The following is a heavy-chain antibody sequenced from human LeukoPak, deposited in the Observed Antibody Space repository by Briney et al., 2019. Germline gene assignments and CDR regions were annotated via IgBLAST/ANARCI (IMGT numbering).Heavy chain of an antibody. CDR3: AKGSSYGSGSYFPDY. Sequence: GRSLRLSCAASGFTFSSYGMHWVRQAPGKGLEWVAVISYDGSNKYYADSVKGRFTISRDNSKNTLYLQMNSLRAEDTAVYYCAKGSSYGSGSYFPDYWGQGTLVTVSS. CDR2: ISYDGSNK. V-gene: IGHV3-30*18. J-gene: IGHJ4*02. D-gene: IGHD3-10*01. CDR1: GFTFSSYG.